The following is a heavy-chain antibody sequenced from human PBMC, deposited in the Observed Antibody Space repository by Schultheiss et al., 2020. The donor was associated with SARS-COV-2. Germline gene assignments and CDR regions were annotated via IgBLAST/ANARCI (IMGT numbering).Heavy chain of an antibody. CDR1: GGSFSGYY. CDR2: INHSGST. J-gene: IGHJ4*02. D-gene: IGHD5-18*01. Sequence: SETLSLTCAVYGGSFSGYYWSWIRQPPGKGLEWIGEINHSGSTNYNPSLKSRVTISVDTSKNQFSLKLSSVTAADTAVYYCARQTTAMARAFDYWGQGTLVTVSS. CDR3: ARQTTAMARAFDY. V-gene: IGHV4-34*01.